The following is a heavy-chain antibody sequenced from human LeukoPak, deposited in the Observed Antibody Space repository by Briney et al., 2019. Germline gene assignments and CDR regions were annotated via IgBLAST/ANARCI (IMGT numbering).Heavy chain of an antibody. CDR2: IIPIFGAP. Sequence: SVKVSCKSSGGTFSTHAINWVRQAPGQGLEWVGGIIPIFGAPNYAPKFLGRVTITADKSTSTAYMELSSLSSEDTAVYFCARDGSNYYDSDSYYWSYKWFDPWGQGTLVTASS. V-gene: IGHV1-69*06. CDR1: GGTFSTHA. J-gene: IGHJ5*02. CDR3: ARDGSNYYDSDSYYWSYKWFDP. D-gene: IGHD3-22*01.